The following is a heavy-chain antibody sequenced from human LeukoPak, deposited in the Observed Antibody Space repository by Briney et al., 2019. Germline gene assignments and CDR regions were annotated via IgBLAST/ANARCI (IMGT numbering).Heavy chain of an antibody. CDR2: ISGSGGRT. CDR3: AKDIRDYSNYGWFDP. V-gene: IGHV3-23*01. J-gene: IGHJ5*02. Sequence: GGSLRLSCAASGFTFSSYAMSWVRQAPGKGLEWVSAISGSGGRTYYADSVKGRFTISRDNSKNTLYLQMNSLRAEDTAGYYCAKDIRDYSNYGWFDPWGQGTLVTVSS. CDR1: GFTFSSYA. D-gene: IGHD4-11*01.